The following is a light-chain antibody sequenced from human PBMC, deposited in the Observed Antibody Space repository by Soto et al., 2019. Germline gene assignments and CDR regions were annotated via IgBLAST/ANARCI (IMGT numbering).Light chain of an antibody. CDR3: QKYYSTPYT. CDR1: QSVLYSSNNKNY. V-gene: IGKV4-1*01. J-gene: IGKJ2*01. CDR2: WAS. Sequence: DIVMTQSPDSLAVSLGERATINCKSSQSVLYSSNNKNYLAWYQQKPGQPPKLLIYWASTRESGVPDRFSGSGSGTDFTLTISSLKAEDVAVNYCQKYYSTPYTFGQGTKLEIK.